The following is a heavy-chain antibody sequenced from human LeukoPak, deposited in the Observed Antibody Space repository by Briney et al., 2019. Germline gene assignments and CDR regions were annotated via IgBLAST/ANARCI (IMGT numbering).Heavy chain of an antibody. CDR3: AKDSRDYNFRTGYYFDY. J-gene: IGHJ4*02. Sequence: GSLRLFCSGSGFILYSYSLGLVRPAPGKGLGLVSAICGSGGSTYYADSVKGRFTISRDNSKNTLYLQMNSLRAEDTAVYYCAKDSRDYNFRTGYYFDYWGQGTLVTVSS. D-gene: IGHD5-24*01. CDR1: GFILYSYS. CDR2: ICGSGGST. V-gene: IGHV3-23*01.